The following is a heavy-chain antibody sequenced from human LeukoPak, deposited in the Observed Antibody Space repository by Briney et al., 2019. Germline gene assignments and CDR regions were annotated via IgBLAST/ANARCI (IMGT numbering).Heavy chain of an antibody. V-gene: IGHV1-18*01. D-gene: IGHD6-6*01. CDR2: ISAYNGST. J-gene: IGHJ4*02. Sequence: ASVKVSCKASGYTFTSYGISWVRQAPGQGLEWMGWISAYNGSTNYAQKLQGRVTMTTDTSTSTAYMELRSLRSDDTAVYYCARDPHSSSSAHFDYWGQGTLVTVSS. CDR1: GYTFTSYG. CDR3: ARDPHSSSSAHFDY.